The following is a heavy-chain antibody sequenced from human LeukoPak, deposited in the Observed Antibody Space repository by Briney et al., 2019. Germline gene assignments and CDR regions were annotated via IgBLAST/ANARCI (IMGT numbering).Heavy chain of an antibody. Sequence: SETLSLTCTVSGGSITSHYWSWIRQPPGKGLEWIGYFYYSGSTNYNPSLESRLTILVDTSKNQFSLKLRSVTAADTAVYYCARRIPAYYGMDVWGQGTTVTVSS. CDR2: FYYSGST. CDR1: GGSITSHY. CDR3: ARRIPAYYGMDV. V-gene: IGHV4-59*11. J-gene: IGHJ6*02.